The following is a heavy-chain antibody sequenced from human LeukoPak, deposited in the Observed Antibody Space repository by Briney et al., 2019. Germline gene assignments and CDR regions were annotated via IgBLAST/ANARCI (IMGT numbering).Heavy chain of an antibody. CDR2: IRHDGTYK. CDR3: AKDGGSYSPYFYMDV. Sequence: GGSLRLSCAASGFTFSTYGMHWVRPAPGKGLEWVAFIRHDGTYKYYADSVKGRLTISRDNSKNTLYLQMNSLRAEDTAVYYCAKDGGSYSPYFYMDVWGKGTTVTVSS. CDR1: GFTFSTYG. D-gene: IGHD1-26*01. V-gene: IGHV3-30*02. J-gene: IGHJ6*03.